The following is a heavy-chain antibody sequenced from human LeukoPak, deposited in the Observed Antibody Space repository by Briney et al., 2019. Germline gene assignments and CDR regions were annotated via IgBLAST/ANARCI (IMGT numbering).Heavy chain of an antibody. D-gene: IGHD5-18*01. Sequence: PGGSLRLSCTVSGFSVSDNSMSWVRQAPGKGLEWVSFIYSGTTHYSDSVKGRFTISRDNSKNTLYLQMNSLRAEDTAVYYCARGQKYRSGYTVTELGSGYFDYWGQGTLVTVSS. CDR1: GFSVSDNS. CDR2: IYSGTT. V-gene: IGHV3-53*01. J-gene: IGHJ4*02. CDR3: ARGQKYRSGYTVTELGSGYFDY.